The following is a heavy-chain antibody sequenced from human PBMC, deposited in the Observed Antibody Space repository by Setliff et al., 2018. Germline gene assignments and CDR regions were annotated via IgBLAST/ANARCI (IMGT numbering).Heavy chain of an antibody. V-gene: IGHV4-61*09. D-gene: IGHD3-3*01. CDR3: ARAGPTVTFFRVLVISWWDP. J-gene: IGHJ5*02. CDR1: GGSISSDSDY. CDR2: FHTGGST. Sequence: PSETLSLTCTVSGGSISSDSDYWSWIRQSAGKGLEWIGHFHTGGSTNYNRSLRSRVSISVDTSKNQFSLKLRSVTAADTATYYCARAGPTVTFFRVLVISWWDPWGQGSLVTVSS.